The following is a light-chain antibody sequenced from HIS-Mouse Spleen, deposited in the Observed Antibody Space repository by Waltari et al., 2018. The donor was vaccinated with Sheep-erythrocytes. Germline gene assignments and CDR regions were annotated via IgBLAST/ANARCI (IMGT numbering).Light chain of an antibody. V-gene: IGLV2-11*01. Sequence: LTQPPSVSVSPGQSVTISCTGTSSDVGGSNYVSWYQQHPGKAPKLMIYDVSKRPSGVPDRFSGSKSGNTASLTISGLQAEDEADYYCCSYAGSYNHVFATGTKVTVL. CDR1: SSDVGGSNY. J-gene: IGLJ1*01. CDR3: CSYAGSYNHV. CDR2: DVS.